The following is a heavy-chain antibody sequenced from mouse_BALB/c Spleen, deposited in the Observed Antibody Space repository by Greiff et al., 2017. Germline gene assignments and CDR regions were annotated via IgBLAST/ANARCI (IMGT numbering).Heavy chain of an antibody. CDR2: IRLKSNNYAT. CDR3: TRPVYYDYGGFAY. D-gene: IGHD2-4*01. Sequence: EVKVEESGGGLVQPGGSMKLSCVASGFTFSNYWMNWVRQSPEKGLEWVAEIRLKSNNYATHYAESVKGRFTISRDDSKSSVYLQMNNLRAEDTGIYYCTRPVYYDYGGFAYWGQGTLVTVSA. V-gene: IGHV6-6*02. CDR1: GFTFSNYW. J-gene: IGHJ3*01.